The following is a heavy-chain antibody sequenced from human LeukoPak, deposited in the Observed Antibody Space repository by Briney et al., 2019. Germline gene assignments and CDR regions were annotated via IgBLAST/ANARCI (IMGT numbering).Heavy chain of an antibody. J-gene: IGHJ5*02. D-gene: IGHD4-11*01. Sequence: PSETLSLTCAVYGGSFSGYYWSWIRQPPGKGLEWIGEINHSGSTNYNPSLKSRVTISVDTSKNQFSLKLSSVTAADTAVYYCARVTPDYYSDLWDWFDPWGQGTLVTVSS. CDR2: INHSGST. CDR3: ARVTPDYYSDLWDWFDP. CDR1: GGSFSGYY. V-gene: IGHV4-34*01.